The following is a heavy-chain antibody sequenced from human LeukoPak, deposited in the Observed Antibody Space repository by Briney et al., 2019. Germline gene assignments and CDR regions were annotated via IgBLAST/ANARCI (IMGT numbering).Heavy chain of an antibody. Sequence: GRSLRLSCAASGFNFNSFGMHWVHQAPGKGLEWVAVIWYDGTNENYVDSVKGRFTISRDNSKNMLYLQMNSLRAEDTAVYYCARSLKFGDFHYYYGMDVWGQGTTVTVSS. V-gene: IGHV3-33*01. CDR1: GFNFNSFG. CDR2: IWYDGTNE. D-gene: IGHD2-21*02. J-gene: IGHJ6*02. CDR3: ARSLKFGDFHYYYGMDV.